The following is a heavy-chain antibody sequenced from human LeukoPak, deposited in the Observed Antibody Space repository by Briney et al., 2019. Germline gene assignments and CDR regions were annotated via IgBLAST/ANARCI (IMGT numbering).Heavy chain of an antibody. CDR2: ISSGGSTI. Sequence: GGSLRLSCAVSGFTFSDYYMSWIRQAPGKGLEWVSYISSGGSTISHADSVKGRFTISRDNAENSLYPQMSSLRAEDTAVYYCARREAAGRCFDYWGQGTLVTVSS. V-gene: IGHV3-11*01. D-gene: IGHD6-13*01. CDR3: ARREAAGRCFDY. J-gene: IGHJ4*02. CDR1: GFTFSDYY.